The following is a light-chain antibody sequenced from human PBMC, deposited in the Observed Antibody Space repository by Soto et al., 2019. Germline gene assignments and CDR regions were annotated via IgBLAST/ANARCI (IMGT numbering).Light chain of an antibody. V-gene: IGKV3-20*01. CDR2: AAS. Sequence: EIVLTQSPGTLSLSPGERATLSCSTSQSVSSSYLAWYQQKPGQAPRLLIYAASSRATGIPDRFSGSGSGTDFSLTISRLEPEDFAVYYCQQYGSSPITFGQGTRLEIK. CDR1: QSVSSSY. J-gene: IGKJ5*01. CDR3: QQYGSSPIT.